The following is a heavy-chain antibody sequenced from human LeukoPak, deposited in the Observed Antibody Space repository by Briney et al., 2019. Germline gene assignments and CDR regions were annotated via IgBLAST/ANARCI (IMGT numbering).Heavy chain of an antibody. V-gene: IGHV1-2*02. CDR3: ARDSSYSGYDPLDY. J-gene: IGHJ4*02. CDR2: INPSSGGT. CDR1: GYTFTGYY. Sequence: ASVKVSCKASGYTFTGYYMHWVRQAPGQGLEWMGWINPSSGGTNYAQKFQGRITMTRDTSISTAYMELSRLRSDDTAVYYCARDSSYSGYDPLDYWGQGTLVTVSS. D-gene: IGHD5-12*01.